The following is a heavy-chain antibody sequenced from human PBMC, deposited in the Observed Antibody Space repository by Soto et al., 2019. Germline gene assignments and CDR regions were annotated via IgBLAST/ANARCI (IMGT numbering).Heavy chain of an antibody. D-gene: IGHD4-4*01. V-gene: IGHV3-23*01. Sequence: GGSLSLSCAASGFTFSSYAMSWVRQAPGKGLEWVSAISGSGGSTYYADSVKGRFTISRDNSKNTLYLQMNSLRAEDTAVYYCGGWVYSSEYYYYYYGMDVWGQGTTVTVSS. CDR2: ISGSGGST. CDR3: GGWVYSSEYYYYYYGMDV. J-gene: IGHJ6*02. CDR1: GFTFSSYA.